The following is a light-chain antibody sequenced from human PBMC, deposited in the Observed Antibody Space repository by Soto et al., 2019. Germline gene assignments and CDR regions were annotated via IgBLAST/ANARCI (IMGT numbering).Light chain of an antibody. CDR1: SSNIGAGYD. CDR3: QSYDSSLSGFYV. J-gene: IGLJ1*01. CDR2: DNS. Sequence: QSLLTQPPSVSGAPGQRVTISCTGSSSNIGAGYDVHWYQQLPGTAPKLLIYDNSNRPSGVPDRFSGSKSGTSASLAITGLQAEDEADYYCQSYDSSLSGFYVFGTGTKVTVL. V-gene: IGLV1-40*01.